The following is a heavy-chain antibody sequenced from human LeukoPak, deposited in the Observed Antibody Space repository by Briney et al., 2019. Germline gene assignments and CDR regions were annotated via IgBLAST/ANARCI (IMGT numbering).Heavy chain of an antibody. J-gene: IGHJ1*01. CDR3: ARRRYYDGSGYLE. D-gene: IGHD3-22*01. CDR1: GDSVSRSDSY. CDR2: IYYSGRT. V-gene: IGHV4-39*01. Sequence: PSETLSLTCSVSGDSVSRSDSYWDWIRQPPGKGLEWIGTIYYSGRTYYSPSLKSRVTMSVDPSNNQFSLTLRSATAADTAVYYCARRRYYDGSGYLEWGQGTLLSVSS.